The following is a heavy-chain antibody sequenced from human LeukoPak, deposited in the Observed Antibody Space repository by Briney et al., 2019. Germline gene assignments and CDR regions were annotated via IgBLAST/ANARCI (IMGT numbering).Heavy chain of an antibody. Sequence: GGSLRLSCAASGFTFSSYSMNWVRQAPGKGLEWVSSISSSSSYIYYADSVKGRFTISRDNAKNSLYLQMNSLRAEDTAVYYCAKESSSNWFDPWGQGTLVTVSS. CDR1: GFTFSSYS. J-gene: IGHJ5*02. D-gene: IGHD6-13*01. V-gene: IGHV3-21*01. CDR2: ISSSSSYI. CDR3: AKESSSNWFDP.